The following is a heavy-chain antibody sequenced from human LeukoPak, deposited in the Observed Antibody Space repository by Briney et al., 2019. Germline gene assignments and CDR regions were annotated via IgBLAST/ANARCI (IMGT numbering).Heavy chain of an antibody. CDR3: ARAPTGELSSYYYYYGMDV. CDR2: IWYDGSNK. Sequence: GGSLRLSCAASGFTFSSYGMHWVRQAPGKGLEWVAVIWYDGSNKYYADSVKGRFTISRDNSKNTLYLQMNSLRAEDTAVYYCARAPTGELSSYYYYYGMDVWGQGTTVTISS. V-gene: IGHV3-33*01. J-gene: IGHJ6*02. D-gene: IGHD3-10*01. CDR1: GFTFSSYG.